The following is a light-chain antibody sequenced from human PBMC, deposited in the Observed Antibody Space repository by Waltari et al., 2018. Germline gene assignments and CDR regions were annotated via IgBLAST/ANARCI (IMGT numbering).Light chain of an antibody. J-gene: IGLJ3*02. V-gene: IGLV2-14*03. Sequence: QSALTQPASVSGSPGQSITIPCTGTSSDVGGYNYVSWYQQHPGKAPKLMIFDVSNRPPGVSNRFSGSKSGNTASLTISGLQAEDEADYYCSSYISSSTLEVFGGGTRLTVL. CDR2: DVS. CDR3: SSYISSSTLEV. CDR1: SSDVGGYNY.